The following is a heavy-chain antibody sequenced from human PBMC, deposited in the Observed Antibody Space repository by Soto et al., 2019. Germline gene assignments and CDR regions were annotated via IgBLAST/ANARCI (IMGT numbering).Heavy chain of an antibody. V-gene: IGHV3-30-3*01. CDR1: GFTFSTYA. Sequence: QVQLVESGGGVVQPGRSLRLSCSASGFTFSTYAMHWVRQAPGKGLEWVAVISYDGDNKYYADSVKGRFTISRDNSKNTLYLQMNSLRAGDTAVYYCAGDGGSYWGQGTPVIVSS. CDR3: AGDGGSY. D-gene: IGHD3-16*01. J-gene: IGHJ4*02. CDR2: ISYDGDNK.